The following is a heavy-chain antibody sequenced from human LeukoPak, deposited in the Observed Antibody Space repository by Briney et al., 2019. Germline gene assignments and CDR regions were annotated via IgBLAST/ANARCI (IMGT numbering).Heavy chain of an antibody. J-gene: IGHJ5*01. CDR3: ASLGSTGMADS. CDR2: TYYRSKWYN. D-gene: IGHD5-18*01. V-gene: IGHV6-1*01. Sequence: SQTLSLTCALSGDSFSSNSAAWNWLRQSPSRGLEWLGRTYYRSKWYNDYAVAVKSRITINPDTSKNQFSLQLNSVTPDDTALYYCASLGSTGMADSWGQGTLVTVSS. CDR1: GDSFSSNSAA.